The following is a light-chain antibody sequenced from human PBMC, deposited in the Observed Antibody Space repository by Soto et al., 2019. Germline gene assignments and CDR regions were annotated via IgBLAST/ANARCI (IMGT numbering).Light chain of an antibody. Sequence: QSALTQPASVSGSPGQSITISCTGTSSDVGGYNYVSWYQQHPGKAPKLMIYDVSNRPSGVSNRFSGSKSGNTAPLTISGLQADDEADYYCSSYTSSSTLVFGGGTKVTVL. CDR1: SSDVGGYNY. CDR2: DVS. V-gene: IGLV2-14*01. CDR3: SSYTSSSTLV. J-gene: IGLJ2*01.